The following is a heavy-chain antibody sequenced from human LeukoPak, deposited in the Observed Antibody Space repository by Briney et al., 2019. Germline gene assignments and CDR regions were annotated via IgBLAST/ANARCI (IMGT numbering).Heavy chain of an antibody. CDR3: ARLDNLVPTPTFDY. J-gene: IGHJ4*02. CDR1: GFTFSSYA. V-gene: IGHV3-23*01. D-gene: IGHD5-12*01. CDR2: INESGDKK. Sequence: PGGSLRLSCAASGFTFSSYAMSWVRQAPGKGLEWVSSINESGDKKYDAASVKGRFTISRDSSKNTLYLQMNSLRAEDTAVYYCARLDNLVPTPTFDYWGQGTLVTVSS.